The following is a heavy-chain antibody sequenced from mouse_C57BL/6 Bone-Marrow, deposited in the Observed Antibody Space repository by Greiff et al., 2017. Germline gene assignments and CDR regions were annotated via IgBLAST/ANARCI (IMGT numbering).Heavy chain of an antibody. CDR3: ARWLPYFDY. D-gene: IGHD2-2*01. CDR2: IHPNSGST. CDR1: GYTFTSYW. V-gene: IGHV1-64*01. J-gene: IGHJ2*01. Sequence: QVQLKQPGAELVKPGASVKLSCKASGYTFTSYWMHWVKQRPGQGLEWIGMIHPNSGSTNYNEKFKSKATLTVDKSSSTAYVQLSSLTSEDSAVYYCARWLPYFDYWGQGTTLTVSS.